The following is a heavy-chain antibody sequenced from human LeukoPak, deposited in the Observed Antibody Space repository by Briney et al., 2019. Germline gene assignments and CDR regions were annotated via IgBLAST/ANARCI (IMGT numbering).Heavy chain of an antibody. CDR2: ISGSGGST. Sequence: GGSLRLSCAASGFTFSSYAMSWVRQAPGKGLEWVSAISGSGGSTYYADSVKGRFTISRDNSKNTLYLQMNSLRAEDTAVYYCAKDLRPYCSSTSCRLFDYWGQGTLVTVSS. J-gene: IGHJ4*02. V-gene: IGHV3-23*01. CDR1: GFTFSSYA. D-gene: IGHD2-2*01. CDR3: AKDLRPYCSSTSCRLFDY.